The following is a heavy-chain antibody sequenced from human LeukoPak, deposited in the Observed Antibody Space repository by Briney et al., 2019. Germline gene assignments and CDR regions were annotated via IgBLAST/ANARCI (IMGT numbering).Heavy chain of an antibody. CDR2: IIPIFGTA. Sequence: GASVKVSCKASGGTFSSYAISWVRQAPGQGLEWMGRIIPIFGTANYAQKFQGRVTITTDESTSTAYMELSSLRSEDTAVYYCARGGQYNWNYAPFDYWGQGTLVTVSS. V-gene: IGHV1-69*05. J-gene: IGHJ4*02. D-gene: IGHD1-7*01. CDR3: ARGGQYNWNYAPFDY. CDR1: GGTFSSYA.